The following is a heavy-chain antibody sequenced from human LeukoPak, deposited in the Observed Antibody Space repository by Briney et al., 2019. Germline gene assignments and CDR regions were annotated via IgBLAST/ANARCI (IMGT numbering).Heavy chain of an antibody. CDR3: ASGGAASPRPSYFDY. Sequence: GGSLRLSCAASGFTFSSYSMNWVRQAPGKGLEWVSSISSSSSCIYYADSVKGRFTISRDNAKNSLYLQMNSLRVEDTAVYYCASGGAASPRPSYFDYWGQGTLVTVSS. CDR2: ISSSSSCI. CDR1: GFTFSSYS. J-gene: IGHJ4*02. D-gene: IGHD4-23*01. V-gene: IGHV3-21*01.